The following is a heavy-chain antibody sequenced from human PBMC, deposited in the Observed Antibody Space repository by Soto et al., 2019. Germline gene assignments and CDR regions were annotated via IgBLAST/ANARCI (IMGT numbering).Heavy chain of an antibody. J-gene: IGHJ3*02. Sequence: PSENLSLTCTLAGGSISSSRFHGGWIPQPPGKGLEWIASIKYSGTTFYNPSLKSRVTLSVDTSKNQFALKLSSVTAAETAVYYCARHGITGSFCDAPDIWGQATTV. D-gene: IGHD1-26*01. CDR3: ARHGITGSFCDAPDI. CDR1: GGSISSSRFH. V-gene: IGHV4-39*01. CDR2: IKYSGTT.